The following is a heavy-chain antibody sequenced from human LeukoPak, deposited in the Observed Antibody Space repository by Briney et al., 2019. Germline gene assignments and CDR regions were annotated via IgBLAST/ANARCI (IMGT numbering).Heavy chain of an antibody. D-gene: IGHD3-22*01. CDR2: INPNSGGT. V-gene: IGHV1-2*02. J-gene: IGHJ4*02. CDR1: GYTFTGYY. Sequence: ASVKVSCKASGYTFTGYYMHWVRQAPGQGLEWMGWINPNSGGTNYAQKFQGRVTMTRDTPISTAYMELSRLRSDDTAVYYCAITYYYDSSGYRTQNYFDYWGQGTLVTVSS. CDR3: AITYYYDSSGYRTQNYFDY.